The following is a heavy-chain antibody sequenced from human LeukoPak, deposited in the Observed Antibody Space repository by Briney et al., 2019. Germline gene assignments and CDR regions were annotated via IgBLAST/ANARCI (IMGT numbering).Heavy chain of an antibody. Sequence: GGSLRLSCAASGFTFSSYSMNWVRQAPGKGLEWVSSISSSSYIYYADSVKGRFTISRDNAKNSLYLQMNSLRAEDTAVYYCARYEVVTATTDYWGQGTLVTVSS. CDR2: ISSSSYI. CDR1: GFTFSSYS. CDR3: ARYEVVTATTDY. D-gene: IGHD2-21*02. V-gene: IGHV3-21*01. J-gene: IGHJ4*02.